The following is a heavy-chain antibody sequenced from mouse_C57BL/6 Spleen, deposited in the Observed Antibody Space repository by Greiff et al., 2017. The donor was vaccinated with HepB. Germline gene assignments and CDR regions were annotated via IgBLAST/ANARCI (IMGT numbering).Heavy chain of an antibody. J-gene: IGHJ1*03. CDR3: ASPYYYGSSRYWYFDV. Sequence: EVQLQQSGPELVKPGASVKISCKASGYSFTDYNMNWVKQSNGKSLEWIGVINTNYGTTSYNQKFKGKATLTVDQSSSTAYMQLNSLTSEDSAVYYCASPYYYGSSRYWYFDVWGTGTTVTVSS. CDR2: INTNYGTT. CDR1: GYSFTDYN. D-gene: IGHD1-1*01. V-gene: IGHV1-39*01.